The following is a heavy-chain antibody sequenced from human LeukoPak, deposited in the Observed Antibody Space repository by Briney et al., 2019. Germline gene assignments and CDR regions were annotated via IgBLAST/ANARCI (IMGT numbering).Heavy chain of an antibody. J-gene: IGHJ4*02. D-gene: IGHD3-22*01. CDR1: GFTFSDYY. CDR2: ISSSGSTI. Sequence: GGSLRLSCAASGFTFSDYYMSWIRQAPGKGLEWVSYISSSGSTIYYADSVKGRFTISRDNSNNTMYLQMNSLRAEDTALYYCAKSIVGRFDSWGQGTLVTVSS. V-gene: IGHV3-11*01. CDR3: AKSIVGRFDS.